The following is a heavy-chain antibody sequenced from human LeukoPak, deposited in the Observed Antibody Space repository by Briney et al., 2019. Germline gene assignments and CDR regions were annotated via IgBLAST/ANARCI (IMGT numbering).Heavy chain of an antibody. CDR3: AKTGWVNDLYFDY. Sequence: GGSLRLSCAASGFTFSGYAMSWVRQAPGKGLEWVSAIGGSGGSTYYADSVKGRFTISRDNSKNTLYLQMNSLRAEDTAVYYCAKTGWVNDLYFDYWGQGTLVTVSS. D-gene: IGHD1-1*01. CDR1: GFTFSGYA. CDR2: IGGSGGST. V-gene: IGHV3-23*01. J-gene: IGHJ4*02.